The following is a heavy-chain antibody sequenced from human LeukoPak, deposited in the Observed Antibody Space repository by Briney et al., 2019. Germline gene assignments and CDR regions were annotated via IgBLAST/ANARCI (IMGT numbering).Heavy chain of an antibody. J-gene: IGHJ5*02. D-gene: IGHD2-2*03. CDR1: GGSFSGYY. Sequence: KPSETLSLTCAVYGGSFSGYYWSWIRQPPGKGLEWIGEINHSGSTNYNPSLKSRVTISVDTSKNQFSLKLSSVTAADTAVYYCARGQKFGYCSSTSCYSRGNWFDPWGQGTLVTVSS. V-gene: IGHV4-34*01. CDR3: ARGQKFGYCSSTSCYSRGNWFDP. CDR2: INHSGST.